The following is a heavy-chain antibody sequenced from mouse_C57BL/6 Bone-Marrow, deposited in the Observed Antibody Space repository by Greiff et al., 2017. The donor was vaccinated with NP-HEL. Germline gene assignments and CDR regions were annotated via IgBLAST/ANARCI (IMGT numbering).Heavy chain of an antibody. CDR3: ARRNWDLYYFDY. V-gene: IGHV5-12*01. CDR1: GFTFSDYY. CDR2: ISNGGGST. J-gene: IGHJ2*01. D-gene: IGHD4-1*01. Sequence: EVKVVESGGGLVQPGGSLQLSCAASGFTFSDYYMYWVRPTPEKRLEWVAYISNGGGSTYYPDTVKGRFTISRDNAKNTLYLQMSRLKSEDTAMYYCARRNWDLYYFDYWGQGTTLTVSS.